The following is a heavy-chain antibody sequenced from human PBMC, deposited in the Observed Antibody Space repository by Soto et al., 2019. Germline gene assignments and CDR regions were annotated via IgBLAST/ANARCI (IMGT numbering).Heavy chain of an antibody. V-gene: IGHV1-3*01. CDR3: ARAEYCTNGVCYFFDY. CDR1: GYTFTSYA. Sequence: QVQLVQSGAEVKKPGASVKVSCKASGYTFTSYAMHWVRQAPGQRLEWMGWINAGNGNTKYSQKFQGRVTITRDTSASTAYMGLCSLRSEDTAVYYCARAEYCTNGVCYFFDYWGQGTLVTVSS. J-gene: IGHJ4*02. CDR2: INAGNGNT. D-gene: IGHD2-8*01.